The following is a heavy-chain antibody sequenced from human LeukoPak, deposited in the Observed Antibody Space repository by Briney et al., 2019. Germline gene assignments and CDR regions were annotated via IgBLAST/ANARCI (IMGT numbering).Heavy chain of an antibody. CDR2: IKSKTDGGAT. D-gene: IGHD6-13*01. Sequence: GGSLRLSCAASGFTFSNAWMNWVRQAPGKGLEWVGRIKSKTDGGATDYAAPVKGRFTISRDNSKNTVYLQMSSLRAEDTAIYYCAKEGIATTVTYFDYWGQGTLVTVSS. V-gene: IGHV3-15*01. CDR3: AKEGIATTVTYFDY. CDR1: GFTFSNAW. J-gene: IGHJ4*02.